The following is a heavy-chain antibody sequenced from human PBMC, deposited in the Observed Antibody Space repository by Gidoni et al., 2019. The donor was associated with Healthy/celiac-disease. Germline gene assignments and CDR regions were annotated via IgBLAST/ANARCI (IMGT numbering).Heavy chain of an antibody. J-gene: IGHJ4*02. Sequence: QLQLQESGPGLVKPSETLSLTCTVSGGSIRSSSYYWGWIRQPPGKGLEYIGSIYYSGSTYYNPSLKSRVTISVDTSKNQFSLKLSSVTAADTAVYYCARNYGSGSYDFDYWGQGTLVTVSS. CDR2: IYYSGST. CDR3: ARNYGSGSYDFDY. V-gene: IGHV4-39*01. CDR1: GGSIRSSSYY. D-gene: IGHD3-10*01.